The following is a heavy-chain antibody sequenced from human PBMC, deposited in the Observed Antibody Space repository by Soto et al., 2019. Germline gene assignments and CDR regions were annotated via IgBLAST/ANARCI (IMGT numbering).Heavy chain of an antibody. J-gene: IGHJ5*02. Sequence: SETLSLTCTVSGGSISSYYWSWIRQPPGKGLEWIGYIYYSGSTNYNPSLKSRVTISVDTSKNQFSLKLSSVTAADTAVYYCAREWHDSSGYYLYNWFDPWGQGTLVTVSS. CDR1: GGSISSYY. CDR3: AREWHDSSGYYLYNWFDP. D-gene: IGHD3-22*01. V-gene: IGHV4-59*01. CDR2: IYYSGST.